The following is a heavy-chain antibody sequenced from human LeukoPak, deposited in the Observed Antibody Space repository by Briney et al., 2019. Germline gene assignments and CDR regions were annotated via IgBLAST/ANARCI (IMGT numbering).Heavy chain of an antibody. CDR2: IIPIFGTA. CDR1: GYSFTSYA. V-gene: IGHV1-69*13. D-gene: IGHD4-17*01. Sequence: SVKVSCKASGYSFTSYAISWVRQAPGQGLEWMGGIIPIFGTANYAQKFLGRVTITADESTSTAYMELSSLRSEDTAVYYCARGPTTVRSDYWGQGTLVTVSS. CDR3: ARGPTTVRSDY. J-gene: IGHJ4*02.